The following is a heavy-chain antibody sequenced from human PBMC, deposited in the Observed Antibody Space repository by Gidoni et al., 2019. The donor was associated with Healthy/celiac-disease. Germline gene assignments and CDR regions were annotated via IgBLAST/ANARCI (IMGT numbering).Heavy chain of an antibody. CDR3: ARDFFEYGSPAKY. CDR2: ISSSSSYI. CDR1: GFTFSSYS. D-gene: IGHD3-10*01. Sequence: EVQLVESGGGLVKPGGSLRLSCAASGFTFSSYSMNWVRQAPGKGLEWVSSISSSSSYIYYADSVKGRFTISRDNAKNSLYLQMNSLRAEDTAVYYCARDFFEYGSPAKYWGQGTLVTVSS. J-gene: IGHJ4*02. V-gene: IGHV3-21*01.